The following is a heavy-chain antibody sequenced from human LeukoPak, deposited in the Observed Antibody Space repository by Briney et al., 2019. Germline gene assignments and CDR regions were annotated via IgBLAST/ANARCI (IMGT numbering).Heavy chain of an antibody. J-gene: IGHJ1*01. D-gene: IGHD4-11*01. CDR1: RYTFTSYD. Sequence: ASVKVSCKASRYTFTSYDINWVRQATGQGLEWVGWMNPNSGNTGYAQKFQGRVTMTRNTSIGTAYMELSSLRSEDTAVYYCARGYDYLYAEYFQHWGQGTLVTVSS. V-gene: IGHV1-8*01. CDR2: MNPNSGNT. CDR3: ARGYDYLYAEYFQH.